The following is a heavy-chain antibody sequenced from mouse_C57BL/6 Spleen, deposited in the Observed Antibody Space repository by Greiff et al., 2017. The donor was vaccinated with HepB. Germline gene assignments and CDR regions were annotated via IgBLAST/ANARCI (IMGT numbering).Heavy chain of an antibody. CDR3: ARQLWQRYAMDY. J-gene: IGHJ4*01. CDR2: IYPGSGST. V-gene: IGHV1-55*01. D-gene: IGHD4-1*02. Sequence: QVQLQQPGAELVKPGASVKMSCKASGYTFTSYWITWVKQRPGQGLEWIGDIYPGSGSTNYNEKFKSKATLTVDKSSSTAYMELSSLTSEDSAVYCCARQLWQRYAMDYWGQGTSVTVSS. CDR1: GYTFTSYW.